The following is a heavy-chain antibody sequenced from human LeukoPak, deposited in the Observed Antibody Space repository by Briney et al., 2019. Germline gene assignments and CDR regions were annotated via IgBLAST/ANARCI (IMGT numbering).Heavy chain of an antibody. V-gene: IGHV3-53*01. CDR1: GFTVSSNY. Sequence: GGSLRLSCAASGFTVSSNYMSWVRQAPGKGLEWVSVIYSGGSTYYADSVKGRFTISRDNSKNTLYLQMNSLRAEDTAVYYCAKELSGYSGYFDAFDIWGPGTMVTVSS. CDR3: AKELSGYSGYFDAFDI. CDR2: IYSGGST. D-gene: IGHD5-12*01. J-gene: IGHJ3*02.